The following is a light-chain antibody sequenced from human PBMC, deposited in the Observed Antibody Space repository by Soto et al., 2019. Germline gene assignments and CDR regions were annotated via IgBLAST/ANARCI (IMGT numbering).Light chain of an antibody. Sequence: DIQMTQSPSTLSASVGDRVTITCRASQSISSWLAWYQQKPGKAPNLLIYKASSLQSGVPARFSGSGSGTEFTLSISSLQPDDFATYFCQEYSSIPGTFGQGNKLET. CDR2: KAS. V-gene: IGKV1-5*03. CDR3: QEYSSIPGT. J-gene: IGKJ2*02. CDR1: QSISSW.